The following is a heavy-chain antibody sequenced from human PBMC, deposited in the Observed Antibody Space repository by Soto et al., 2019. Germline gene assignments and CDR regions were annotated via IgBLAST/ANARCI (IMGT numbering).Heavy chain of an antibody. J-gene: IGHJ4*02. CDR3: PRDLCGRPDH. Sequence: QVRLVQSGAEVKKPGASVKVSCWAPGYTFTSYAIHWVRQAPGQGREWMGWINAGNGNTKYSQKFYDRVTTTRDTSASTAYMELSSLRADDTAVYYSPRDLCGRPDHWGEGTVVTVSS. CDR2: INAGNGNT. V-gene: IGHV1-3*01. CDR1: GYTFTSYA. D-gene: IGHD2-21*01.